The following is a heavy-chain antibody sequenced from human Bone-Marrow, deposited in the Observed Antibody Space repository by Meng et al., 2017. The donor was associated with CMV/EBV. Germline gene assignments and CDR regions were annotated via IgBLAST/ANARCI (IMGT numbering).Heavy chain of an antibody. CDR2: ISSSGSTI. J-gene: IGHJ4*02. V-gene: IGHV3-48*03. D-gene: IGHD2-2*02. CDR1: GFTFSSYG. Sequence: GESLKISCAASGFTFSSYGMNWVRQAPGKGLEWVSYISSSGSTIYYADSVKGRFTISRDNAKNSLYLQMNSLRAEDTAVYYCAREGRYCSSTSCYTGNYFDYWGQGTLVTVSS. CDR3: AREGRYCSSTSCYTGNYFDY.